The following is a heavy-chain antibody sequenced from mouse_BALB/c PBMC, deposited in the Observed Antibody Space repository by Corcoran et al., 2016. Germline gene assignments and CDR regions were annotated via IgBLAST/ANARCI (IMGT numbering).Heavy chain of an antibody. J-gene: IGHJ2*01. CDR1: GYSFTSYY. D-gene: IGHD3-2*01. Sequence: QVQLQQSGPELVKPGASVKISCKASGYSFTSYYIHWVKQRPGQGLEWIGWIFPGSGNTKYNEKFKGKATLTADTSSSTAYMQLSSLTSEDSAVYFWAKTARATYYFDYWGQGTTLTVSS. V-gene: IGHV1-66*01. CDR2: IFPGSGNT. CDR3: AKTARATYYFDY.